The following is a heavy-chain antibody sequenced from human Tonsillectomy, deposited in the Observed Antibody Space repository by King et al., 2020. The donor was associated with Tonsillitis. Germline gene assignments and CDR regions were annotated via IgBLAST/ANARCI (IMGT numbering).Heavy chain of an antibody. J-gene: IGHJ4*02. D-gene: IGHD3-10*01. CDR2: ISWNRGSI. V-gene: IGHV3-9*01. Sequence: VQLVESGGGLVQPGRSLRLSCAASGFTFDDYAMHWVRQAPGKGLEWVSGISWNRGSIGYADSVKGRFTISRDNAKNSLYLQMNSLRAEDTALYYCAKDWAMVRGVITEYYFDYWGQGTLVTVSS. CDR1: GFTFDDYA. CDR3: AKDWAMVRGVITEYYFDY.